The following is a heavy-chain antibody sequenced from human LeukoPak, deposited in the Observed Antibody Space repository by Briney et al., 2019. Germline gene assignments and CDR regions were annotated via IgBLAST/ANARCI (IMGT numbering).Heavy chain of an antibody. J-gene: IGHJ4*02. CDR3: ARIGGFGESSYFDY. CDR2: IDTSGTT. Sequence: SETLSLTCSVSGGSISNHYWSWIRQPAGKGLEWIGRIDTSGTTSYNPSLKSRVTMSVDTSKNQFSLKLSSVTAADTAVYYCARIGGFGESSYFDYWGQGTLVTVSS. V-gene: IGHV4-4*07. D-gene: IGHD3-10*01. CDR1: GGSISNHY.